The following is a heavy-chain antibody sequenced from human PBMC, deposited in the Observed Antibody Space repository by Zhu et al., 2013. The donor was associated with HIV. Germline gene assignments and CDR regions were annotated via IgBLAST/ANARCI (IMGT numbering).Heavy chain of an antibody. V-gene: IGHV1-69*01. J-gene: IGHJ4*02. CDR1: GDTFSGYA. CDR3: ARGCSGGACYFD. Sequence: QVQLVQSGAEVKEPGSSVKVSCKASGDTFSGYAISWVRQAPGQGLEWMGGIIPMSGTANYAQKFQGRVTITADESTSTAYLELGSLRSEDTAVYYCARGCSGGACYFDWGQGTLVTVSS. D-gene: IGHD2-15*01. CDR2: IIPMSGTA.